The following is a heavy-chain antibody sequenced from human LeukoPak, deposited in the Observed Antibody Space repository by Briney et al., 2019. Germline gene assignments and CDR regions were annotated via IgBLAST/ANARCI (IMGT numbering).Heavy chain of an antibody. Sequence: SETLSLTCAVYGGSFSGYYWSWIRQPPGKGLEWIGEINHSGSTNYNPSLKSRVTISVDTSKNQFSLKLSSVTAADTAVYYCARDGGGRNWFDPWGQGTLVTVSS. V-gene: IGHV4-34*01. D-gene: IGHD2-15*01. J-gene: IGHJ5*02. CDR2: INHSGST. CDR3: ARDGGGRNWFDP. CDR1: GGSFSGYY.